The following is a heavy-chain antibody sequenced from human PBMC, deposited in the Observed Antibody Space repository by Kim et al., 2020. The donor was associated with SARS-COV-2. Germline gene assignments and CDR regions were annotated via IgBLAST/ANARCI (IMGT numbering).Heavy chain of an antibody. V-gene: IGHV3-23*01. D-gene: IGHD2-21*02. Sequence: STYCADSVKGRLTISGDNSKNPLCRKMSSLRAEDTAVYYCAKDPSGDLDYWGQGTLVTVSS. CDR2: ST. CDR3: AKDPSGDLDY. J-gene: IGHJ4*02.